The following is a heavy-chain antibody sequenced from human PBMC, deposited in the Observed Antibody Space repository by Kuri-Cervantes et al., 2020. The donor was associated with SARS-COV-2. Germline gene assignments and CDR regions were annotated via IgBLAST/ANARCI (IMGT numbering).Heavy chain of an antibody. CDR3: AKRTSTGEYSIPSGPLDY. Sequence: GESLKISCAASGFTFSSYAMSWVRQAPGKGLEWVSSISSSSSYIYYADSVKGRFTISRDNSKNTLYLQMNSLRAEDTAVYYCAKRTSTGEYSIPSGPLDYWGQGTLVTVSS. CDR2: ISSSSSYI. J-gene: IGHJ4*02. D-gene: IGHD6-6*01. V-gene: IGHV3-23*01. CDR1: GFTFSSYA.